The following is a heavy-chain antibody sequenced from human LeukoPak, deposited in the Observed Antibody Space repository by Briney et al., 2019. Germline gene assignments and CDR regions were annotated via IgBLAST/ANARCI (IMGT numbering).Heavy chain of an antibody. Sequence: SETLSLTCTVSGGSIDAYYWSWIRQPPGKGLEWIGYIFYSGSTNYNPSLKSRVTISVDTSKNQFSLKLTSVTAADTAVYFCARVKRGSGSYALDYWAQGTLVTVS. D-gene: IGHD3-10*01. J-gene: IGHJ4*02. CDR1: GGSIDAYY. V-gene: IGHV4-59*08. CDR3: ARVKRGSGSYALDY. CDR2: IFYSGST.